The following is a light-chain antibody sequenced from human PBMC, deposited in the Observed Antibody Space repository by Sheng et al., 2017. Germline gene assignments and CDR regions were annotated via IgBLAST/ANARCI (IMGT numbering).Light chain of an antibody. CDR2: DDS. CDR1: NIGSNS. V-gene: IGLV3-21*03. J-gene: IGLJ1*01. CDR3: QLWDTGSDSYV. Sequence: SYELTQPPSVSVAPGKTASITCGGNNIGSNSVHWYQQRPGQAPVVVVYDDSDRPSGIPERFSGSKSGSTATLTISGVEAGDEADYYCQLWDTGSDSYVFGIGTKVTVL.